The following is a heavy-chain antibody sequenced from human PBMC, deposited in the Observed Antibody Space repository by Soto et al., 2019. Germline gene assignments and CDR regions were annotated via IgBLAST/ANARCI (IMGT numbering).Heavy chain of an antibody. CDR2: ISGSGGST. J-gene: IGHJ4*02. CDR3: AKCTIFGVVIYPYFDY. Sequence: PGGSLRLSCAASGVTFSSYAMSWVRQAPGKGLEWVSAISGSGGSTYYADSVKGRFTISRDNSKNTLYLQMNSLRAEDTAVYYCAKCTIFGVVIYPYFDYWGQGTLVTVSS. D-gene: IGHD3-3*01. CDR1: GVTFSSYA. V-gene: IGHV3-23*01.